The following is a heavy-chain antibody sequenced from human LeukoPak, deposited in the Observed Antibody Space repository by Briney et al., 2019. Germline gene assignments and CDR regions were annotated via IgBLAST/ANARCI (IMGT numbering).Heavy chain of an antibody. V-gene: IGHV3-21*01. CDR2: ISSSGSYI. J-gene: IGHJ4*02. CDR3: ARGEEKATITALDS. D-gene: IGHD5-24*01. Sequence: GGSLRLSCAASGFTFSSYSMNWVRQAPGKGLEWVSSISSSGSYIYYADSVKGRFTISRDNAKNSLYLQMNSLRAVDTAVYFCARGEEKATITALDSWGQGTLVTVSS. CDR1: GFTFSSYS.